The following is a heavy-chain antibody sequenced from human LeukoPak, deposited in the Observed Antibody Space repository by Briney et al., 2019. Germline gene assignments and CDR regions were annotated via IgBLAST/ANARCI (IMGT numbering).Heavy chain of an antibody. CDR1: GGSFSGYY. Sequence: SETLSLTCAVYGGSFSGYYWSWIRQPPGKGLEWIGEINHSGSTNYNPSLKSRVTISVDTSKNQFSLKLSSVTAADTAVYYCARRARAPGYSSGWSFDYWGQGTLVTVSS. J-gene: IGHJ4*02. D-gene: IGHD6-19*01. V-gene: IGHV4-34*01. CDR2: INHSGST. CDR3: ARRARAPGYSSGWSFDY.